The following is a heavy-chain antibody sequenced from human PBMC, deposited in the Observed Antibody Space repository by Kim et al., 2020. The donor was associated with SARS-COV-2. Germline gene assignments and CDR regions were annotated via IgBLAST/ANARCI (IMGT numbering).Heavy chain of an antibody. D-gene: IGHD3-10*01. CDR3: AKGLLLWFGEFQEDAFDI. CDR2: ISYDGSNK. CDR1: GFTFSSYG. J-gene: IGHJ3*02. Sequence: GGSLRLSCAASGFTFSSYGMHWVRQAPGKGLEWVAVISYDGSNKYYADSVKGRFTISRDNSKNTLYLQMNSLRAEDTAVYYCAKGLLLWFGEFQEDAFDIWGQGTMVTVSS. V-gene: IGHV3-30*18.